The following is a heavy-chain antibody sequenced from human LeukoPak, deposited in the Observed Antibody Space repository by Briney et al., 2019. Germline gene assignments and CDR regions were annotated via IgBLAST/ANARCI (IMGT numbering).Heavy chain of an antibody. CDR1: GFTFSNSG. D-gene: IGHD3-10*01. Sequence: GTSLRLSCAASGFTFSNSGMHWVRQAPGKGLEWVAVISYDGSKKYYADSVKGRFTISRDNSKNTLYLQVNTVRVEDTAVFYCAEFSGSGSYYNGGLDYWGQGTLVTVSS. CDR3: AEFSGSGSYYNGGLDY. CDR2: ISYDGSKK. V-gene: IGHV3-30*18. J-gene: IGHJ4*02.